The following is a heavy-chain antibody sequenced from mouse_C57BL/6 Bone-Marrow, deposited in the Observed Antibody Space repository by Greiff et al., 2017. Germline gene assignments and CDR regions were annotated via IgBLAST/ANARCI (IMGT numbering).Heavy chain of an antibody. D-gene: IGHD1-1*01. Sequence: EVQLQQSGPELVKPGASVKIPCKASGYTFTDYNMDWVKQSHGKSLEWIGDINPNNGGTIYNQKFKGKATLTVDKSSSTAYMELRSLTSEDTAVYYCARPSTVVAVYYFDYWGQGTTLTVSS. J-gene: IGHJ2*01. CDR1: GYTFTDYN. CDR3: ARPSTVVAVYYFDY. CDR2: INPNNGGT. V-gene: IGHV1-18*01.